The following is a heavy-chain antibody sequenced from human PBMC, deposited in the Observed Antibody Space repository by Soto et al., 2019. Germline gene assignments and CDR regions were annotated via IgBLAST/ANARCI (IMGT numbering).Heavy chain of an antibody. D-gene: IGHD5-18*01. CDR2: IYYSGST. J-gene: IGHJ5*02. V-gene: IGHV4-31*03. CDR1: GGSISSGGYY. CDR3: ARGGHSYGWVLGYNWFDP. Sequence: SETLSLTCTVSGGSISSGGYYWSWIRQHPGKGLEWIGYIYYSGSTYYNPSLKSRVTISVDTSKNQFSLKLSSVTAADTAVYYCARGGHSYGWVLGYNWFDPWGQGTLVTVPQ.